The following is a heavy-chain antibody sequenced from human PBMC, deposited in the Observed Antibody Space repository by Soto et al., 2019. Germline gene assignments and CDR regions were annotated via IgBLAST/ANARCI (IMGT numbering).Heavy chain of an antibody. CDR2: IYWDDDK. Sequence: QITLKESGPPLVKPTQTLTLTCTFSGFSLSTSGVGVGWIRQPPGKALEWLALIYWDDDKRYSPSLKSRLTIPKDTSKNQVVLTMTNMDPVDTATYYRAHSQSLRYALGWGQGTLVTVSS. V-gene: IGHV2-5*02. J-gene: IGHJ4*02. D-gene: IGHD4-17*01. CDR3: AHSQSLRYALG. CDR1: GFSLSTSGVG.